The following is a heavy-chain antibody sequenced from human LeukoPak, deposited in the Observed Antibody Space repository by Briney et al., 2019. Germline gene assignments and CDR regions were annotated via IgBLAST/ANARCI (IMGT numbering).Heavy chain of an antibody. Sequence: SETLSLTCDVSGGSFDDYYCSWIRQPPGKGLEWIGEIHPHGIFYYNSSLMSRVTISIDTSKSQFSLRLTSVTAADTAIYYCSRGRDRSKVGDHWGQGSLVTVSS. J-gene: IGHJ4*02. V-gene: IGHV4-34*01. CDR3: SRGRDRSKVGDH. CDR2: IHPHGIF. CDR1: GGSFDDYY. D-gene: IGHD2-15*01.